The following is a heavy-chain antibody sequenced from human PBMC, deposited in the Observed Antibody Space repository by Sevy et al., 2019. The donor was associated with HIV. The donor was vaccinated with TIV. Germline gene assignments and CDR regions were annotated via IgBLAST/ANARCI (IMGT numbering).Heavy chain of an antibody. CDR2: IYYSGST. CDR1: GGSISSSSYY. V-gene: IGHV4-39*01. Sequence: SETLSLTCTVSGGSISSSSYYWGWIRQPPGKGLEWIGSIYYSGSTYYNPSLKSRFTISVDTSKNQFSLKLGSVTAADTAVYYCARHVLGIRELEGYFDYWGQGTLVTVSS. J-gene: IGHJ4*02. CDR3: ARHVLGIRELEGYFDY. D-gene: IGHD1-26*01.